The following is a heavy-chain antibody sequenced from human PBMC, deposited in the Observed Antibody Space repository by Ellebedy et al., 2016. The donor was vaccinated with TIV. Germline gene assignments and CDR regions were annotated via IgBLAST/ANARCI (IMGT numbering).Heavy chain of an antibody. D-gene: IGHD4-23*01. CDR1: GGSVSSGSYY. CDR3: ASVLNGGNLNFDY. Sequence: MPSETLSLTCTVSGGSVSSGSYYWSWIRQPPGKGLEWIGYIYYSGSTNYNPSLKSRVTMSVATSKNQFSLRLSSVTAADTAVYYCASVLNGGNLNFDYWGQGTLVTVSS. V-gene: IGHV4-61*01. CDR2: IYYSGST. J-gene: IGHJ4*02.